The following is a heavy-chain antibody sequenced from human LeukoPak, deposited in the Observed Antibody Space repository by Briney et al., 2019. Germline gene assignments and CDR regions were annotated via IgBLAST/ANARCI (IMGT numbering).Heavy chain of an antibody. CDR1: GGSISSSSYY. J-gene: IGHJ4*02. D-gene: IGHD3-10*01. CDR3: ASCPWFGEDVGY. Sequence: SETLSLTCTVSGGSISSSSYYWGWIRQPPGKGLECIGSIYYSGSTYYNPSLKSRVTISVDTSKNQFSLKLSSVTAADTAVYYCASCPWFGEDVGYWGQGTLVTVSS. V-gene: IGHV4-39*07. CDR2: IYYSGST.